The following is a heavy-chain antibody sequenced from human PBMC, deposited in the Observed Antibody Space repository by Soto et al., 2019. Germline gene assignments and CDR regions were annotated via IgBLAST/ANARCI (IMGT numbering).Heavy chain of an antibody. CDR3: ATPYGDYEAGYFDY. D-gene: IGHD4-17*01. J-gene: IGHJ4*02. CDR2: INPNSGAT. Sequence: ASVKVSCKASGYTFNVYYIHWVRQAPGQGLEWMGWINPNSGATNYAQKFQGWVTMTRDESISTAYMELSSLTSEDTAMYYCATPYGDYEAGYFDYWGQGTLVTVSS. CDR1: GYTFNVYY. V-gene: IGHV1-2*04.